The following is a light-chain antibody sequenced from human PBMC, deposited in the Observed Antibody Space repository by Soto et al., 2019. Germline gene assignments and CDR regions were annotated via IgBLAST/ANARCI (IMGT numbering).Light chain of an antibody. J-gene: IGKJ1*01. CDR3: QQYDNWPLT. V-gene: IGKV3-15*01. CDR1: QSVTSN. Sequence: DIVMTQSPATLSVSPGERATLSCRASQSVTSNLAWYQQKPGQAPRLLIYDASTRATGIPARFSGSGSGTEFTLTFSSLQSEDFAVYYCQQYDNWPLTFGQGTKVDIK. CDR2: DAS.